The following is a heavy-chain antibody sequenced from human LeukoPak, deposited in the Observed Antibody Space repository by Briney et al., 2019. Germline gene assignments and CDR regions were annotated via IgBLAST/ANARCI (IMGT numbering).Heavy chain of an antibody. J-gene: IGHJ6*03. CDR2: IWYDGSNK. V-gene: IGHV3-30*02. CDR1: GFTFSSYG. D-gene: IGHD1-1*01. Sequence: GGSLRLSCAASGFTFSSYGMHWVRQAPGKGLEWVAVIWYDGSNKYYADSVKGRFTISRDNSKNTLYLQMNSLRAEDTAVYYCAKGNGLYYYYYMDVWGKGTTVTVSS. CDR3: AKGNGLYYYYYMDV.